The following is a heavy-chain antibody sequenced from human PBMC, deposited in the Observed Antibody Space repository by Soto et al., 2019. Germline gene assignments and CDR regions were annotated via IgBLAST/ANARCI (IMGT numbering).Heavy chain of an antibody. CDR3: SRDGNPNSSSPFVPGY. Sequence: QVQLQESGPGLVKPSETLSLTCSVSGGSVNSDNYYWSWIRQPPGKGLEWIACIYNGKYRKYNASLKSRVTISADPSKNKFSLELSSLSAADTAVYYCSRDGNPNSSSPFVPGYWGRGTLVTVSS. J-gene: IGHJ4*02. CDR2: IYNGKYR. D-gene: IGHD6-6*01. CDR1: GGSVNSDNYY. V-gene: IGHV4-61*01.